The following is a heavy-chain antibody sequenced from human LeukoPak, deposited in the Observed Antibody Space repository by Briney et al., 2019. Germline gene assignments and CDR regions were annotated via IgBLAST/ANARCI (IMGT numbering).Heavy chain of an antibody. J-gene: IGHJ4*02. V-gene: IGHV5-51*01. Sequence: GESLKISCKGSGYSFTTYWIAWLRQMPGKGLEWMGIIYPGDSNTRYSASFQGQVIISADKSISTAYLQWSSLKASDTAMYYCAVYYYDNSGYLPFDYWGQGTLVTVSS. CDR2: IYPGDSNT. CDR1: GYSFTTYW. D-gene: IGHD3-22*01. CDR3: AVYYYDNSGYLPFDY.